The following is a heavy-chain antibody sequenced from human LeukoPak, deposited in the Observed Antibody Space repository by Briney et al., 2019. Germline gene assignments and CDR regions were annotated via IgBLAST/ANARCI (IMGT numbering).Heavy chain of an antibody. Sequence: ASVKVSCKASGYTFTSYDIHWVRQATGQGLEWMGWMNPNSGNTGYAQKFQGRVTMTRNTSISTAYMELSSLRSEDTAVYYCARDMYSSSSYYYYYYYGMDVWGQGTTVTVSS. V-gene: IGHV1-8*01. J-gene: IGHJ6*02. CDR1: GYTFTSYD. D-gene: IGHD6-6*01. CDR3: ARDMYSSSSYYYYYYYGMDV. CDR2: MNPNSGNT.